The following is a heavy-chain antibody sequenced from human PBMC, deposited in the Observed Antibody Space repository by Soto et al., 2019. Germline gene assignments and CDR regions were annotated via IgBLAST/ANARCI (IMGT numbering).Heavy chain of an antibody. CDR1: GGSIRTGVYF. CDR2: IDYSGST. D-gene: IGHD2-15*01. Sequence: PSETLSLTCTVSGGSIRTGVYFWTWIRQHPGKGLEWIGYIDYSGSTIYNPSLKSRVTMSVDTSKNQFSLKMSSVTAADTAVYYCATDTGRNSAIVKWRQGTLVTVPS. J-gene: IGHJ4*02. CDR3: ATDTGRNSAIVK. V-gene: IGHV4-31*03.